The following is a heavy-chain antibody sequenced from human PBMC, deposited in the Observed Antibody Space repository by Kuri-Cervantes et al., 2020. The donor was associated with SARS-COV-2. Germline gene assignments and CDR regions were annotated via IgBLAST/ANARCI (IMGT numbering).Heavy chain of an antibody. CDR2: IYHSGST. V-gene: IGHV4-38-2*02. Sequence: SQTLSLTCAVSGYSISSGYYWGWIRQPPGKGLEWIGSIYHSGSTYYNPSLKSRVTISVDTSKNQFSLKLSSVTAADTAVYYCARDRRPAAAGTFFDYWGQGTLVTVSS. CDR1: GYSISSGYY. CDR3: ARDRRPAAAGTFFDY. D-gene: IGHD6-13*01. J-gene: IGHJ4*02.